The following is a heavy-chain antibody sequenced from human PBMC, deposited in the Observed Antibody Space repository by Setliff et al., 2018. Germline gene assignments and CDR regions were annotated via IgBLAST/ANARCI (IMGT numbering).Heavy chain of an antibody. V-gene: IGHV1-69*05. D-gene: IGHD5-18*01. CDR3: AREGVDTRSSTDYRYYMDV. CDR1: GYTFRSYG. Sequence: SVKVSCKASGYTFRSYGISWVRQAPGQGLEWMGGTIPSFGSTNYAQKFQDRVTIITDESTSTAYMELSSLRTEDTAVYYCAREGVDTRSSTDYRYYMDVWGKGTTVTV. CDR2: TIPSFGST. J-gene: IGHJ6*03.